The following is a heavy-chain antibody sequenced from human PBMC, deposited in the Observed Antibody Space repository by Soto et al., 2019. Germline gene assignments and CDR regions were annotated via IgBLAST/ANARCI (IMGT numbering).Heavy chain of an antibody. CDR3: ARELTWGAVDY. J-gene: IGHJ4*02. CDR1: GYTFTSYD. CDR2: MNPDSGNT. D-gene: IGHD3-16*01. V-gene: IGHV1-8*01. Sequence: EASVKVSCKASGYTFTSYDINWVRQATGQGLEWMGWMNPDSGNTGYAQRFQGRVTMTTNTSISTAYMELSSLRSEDTAVYYCARELTWGAVDYGGKETLVPV.